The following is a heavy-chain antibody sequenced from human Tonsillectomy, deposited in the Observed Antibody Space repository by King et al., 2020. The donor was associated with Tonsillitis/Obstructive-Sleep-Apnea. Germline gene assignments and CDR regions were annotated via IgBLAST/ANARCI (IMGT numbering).Heavy chain of an antibody. D-gene: IGHD2-2*01. CDR3: AREVVVVPAASPYYYYYMDV. V-gene: IGHV1-18*01. J-gene: IGHJ6*03. CDR1: GYTFTSYG. CDR2: ISAYNGNT. Sequence: QVQLVPSGAEVKKPGASVKVSCQASGYTFTSYGISWVRQAPGQGLEWMGWISAYNGNTNYAQKLQGRVTMTTDTSTSTAYMELRSLRSDDTAVYYCAREVVVVPAASPYYYYYMDVWGKGTTVTVSS.